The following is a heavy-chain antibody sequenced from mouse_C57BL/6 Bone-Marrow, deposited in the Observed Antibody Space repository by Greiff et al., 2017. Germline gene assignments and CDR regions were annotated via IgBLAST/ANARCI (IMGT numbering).Heavy chain of an antibody. CDR2: ISDGGSYT. CDR1: GFTFSSYA. D-gene: IGHD1-1*01. J-gene: IGHJ4*01. Sequence: EVKVVESGGGLVKPGGSLKLSCAASGFTFSSYAMSWVRQTPEKRLEWVATISDGGSYTYYPDNVKGRFTISRDNAKNNLYLQMSHLKSEDTAMYYCAREIPDYSSSFYYAMDYWGQGTSVTVSS. V-gene: IGHV5-4*01. CDR3: AREIPDYSSSFYYAMDY.